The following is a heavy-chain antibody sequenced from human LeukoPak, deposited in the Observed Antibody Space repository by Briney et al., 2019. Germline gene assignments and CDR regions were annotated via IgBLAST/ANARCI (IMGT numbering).Heavy chain of an antibody. CDR3: AKDFYRLGEFDAFDL. CDR2: ISWNSGRI. J-gene: IGHJ3*01. CDR1: GFTFDDYA. D-gene: IGHD3-16*01. Sequence: GGSLRLSCAASGFTFDDYAMHWVRQAPGKGLEWVSGISWNSGRIGYADSVKGRFTISRDNAKNSLYLQMNSLRAEDTALYYCAKDFYRLGEFDAFDLWGQGTMVIVSS. V-gene: IGHV3-9*01.